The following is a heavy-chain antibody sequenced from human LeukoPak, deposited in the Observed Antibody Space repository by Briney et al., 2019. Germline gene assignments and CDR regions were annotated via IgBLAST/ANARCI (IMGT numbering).Heavy chain of an antibody. CDR1: GFTFSSYA. CDR2: ISYDGSNK. CDR3: ARAGVSSGWYLYY. Sequence: GSLRLSCAASGFTFSSYAMHWVRQAPGKGLEWVAVISYDGSNKYYADSVKGRFTISRDNSKNTLYLQMNSLRAEDTAVYYCARAGVSSGWYLYYWGQGTLVTVSS. J-gene: IGHJ4*02. V-gene: IGHV3-30-3*01. D-gene: IGHD6-19*01.